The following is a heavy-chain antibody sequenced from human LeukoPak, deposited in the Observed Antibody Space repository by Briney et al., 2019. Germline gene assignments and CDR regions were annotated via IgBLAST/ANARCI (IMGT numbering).Heavy chain of an antibody. CDR2: ISSSGSTI. V-gene: IGHV3-48*03. D-gene: IGHD3-22*01. J-gene: IGHJ4*02. CDR1: GFTFGSYE. CDR3: ARDLLIHDSSGYTGY. Sequence: GGSLRLSCAAYGFTFGSYEMNWVRQAPGKGLEWVSYISSSGSTINYADSVEGRFTISRDNAKNSLYLQMNSLRAGDTAVYYCARDLLIHDSSGYTGYWGQGTLVTV.